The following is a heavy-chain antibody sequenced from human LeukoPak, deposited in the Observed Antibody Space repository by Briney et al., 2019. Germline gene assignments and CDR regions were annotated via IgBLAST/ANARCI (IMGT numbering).Heavy chain of an antibody. CDR2: FYHSGST. J-gene: IGHJ4*02. Sequence: PSGTLSLTCAVSGVSISSSNWWSWVRQPPGKGLEWIGEFYHSGSTNYNPSLKSRVTISVDTSKNQFSLKLSSVTAADTAVYYCARGDGYYFDYWGQGTLVTVSP. V-gene: IGHV4-4*02. D-gene: IGHD3-10*01. CDR3: ARGDGYYFDY. CDR1: GVSISSSNW.